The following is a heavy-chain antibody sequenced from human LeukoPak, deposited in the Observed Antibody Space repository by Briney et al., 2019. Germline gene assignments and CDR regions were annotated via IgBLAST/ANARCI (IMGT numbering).Heavy chain of an antibody. CDR3: AREDIVVVPAAANYYYGMDV. Sequence: SVKVSCKASGGTFISYAISWVRQAPGQGLEWMGGIIPIFGTANYVQKFQGRVTITADESTSTAYMELSSLRSEDTAVYYCAREDIVVVPAAANYYYGMDVWGQGTTVTVSS. D-gene: IGHD2-2*01. CDR2: IIPIFGTA. CDR1: GGTFISYA. V-gene: IGHV1-69*13. J-gene: IGHJ6*02.